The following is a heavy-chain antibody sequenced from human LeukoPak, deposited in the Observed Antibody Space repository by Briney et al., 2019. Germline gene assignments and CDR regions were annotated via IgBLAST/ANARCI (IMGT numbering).Heavy chain of an antibody. Sequence: ASVKVSCKASGYTFTGHYMHWVRQAPGQGLEWMGCINPNSGGTNYAQKFQGRVTMTRDTSISTAYMEPSRLRSDDTAVYYCARAYGPYYYGSGDYGMDVWGQGTTVTVSS. CDR1: GYTFTGHY. D-gene: IGHD3-10*01. J-gene: IGHJ6*02. CDR2: INPNSGGT. CDR3: ARAYGPYYYGSGDYGMDV. V-gene: IGHV1-2*02.